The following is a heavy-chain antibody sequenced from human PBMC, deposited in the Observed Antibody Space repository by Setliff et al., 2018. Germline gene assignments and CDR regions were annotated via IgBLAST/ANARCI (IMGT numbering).Heavy chain of an antibody. J-gene: IGHJ6*02. CDR3: TRDIVVFTDIDYYYSGMDV. CDR2: IKQDGSEK. D-gene: IGHD2-21*01. CDR1: GFTFSSYW. V-gene: IGHV3-7*01. Sequence: GGSLRLSCAASGFTFSSYWMSWVRQAPGKGLEWVANIKQDGSEKYYVDAVKGRFTISRDNAKNTLSLQMNTLKAEDTAVYYCTRDIVVFTDIDYYYSGMDVWGQGTAVTVSS.